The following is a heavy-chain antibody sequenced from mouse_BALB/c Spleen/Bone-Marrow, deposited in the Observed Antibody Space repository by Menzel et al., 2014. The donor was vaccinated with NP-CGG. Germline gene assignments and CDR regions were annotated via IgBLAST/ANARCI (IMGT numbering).Heavy chain of an antibody. Sequence: ESGPGLVKPSQSLSLTCSVTGYSITSGYYWNWIRQFPGNKLEWMGYISYGGSNNYNPSLKNRISTTPHTTKNQFFRKLNSVTTEATATYHCARGYDYDCAMVCGGEGTSVTVSS. CDR2: ISYGGSN. CDR1: GYSITSGYY. CDR3: ARGYDYDCAMVC. V-gene: IGHV3-6*02. J-gene: IGHJ4*01. D-gene: IGHD2-4*01.